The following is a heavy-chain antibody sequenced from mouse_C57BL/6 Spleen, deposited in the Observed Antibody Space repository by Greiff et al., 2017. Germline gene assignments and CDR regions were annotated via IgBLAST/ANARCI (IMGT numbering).Heavy chain of an antibody. CDR1: GYTFTDYS. CDR3: AREYDYDSYYFDY. J-gene: IGHJ2*01. D-gene: IGHD2-4*01. Sequence: VQLQQSGPVLVKPGASVKMSCKASGYTFTDYSMNWVKQSHGKSLEWIGVINPYNGGTSYNQKFKGKATLTVDKSSSTAYMELNSLTSEDSAVYYCAREYDYDSYYFDYWGQGTTLTVSS. CDR2: INPYNGGT. V-gene: IGHV1-19*01.